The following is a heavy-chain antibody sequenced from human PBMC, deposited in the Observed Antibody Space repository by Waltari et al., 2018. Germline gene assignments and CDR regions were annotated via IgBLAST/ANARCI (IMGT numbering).Heavy chain of an antibody. D-gene: IGHD2-15*01. CDR1: GDSMSSTAC. V-gene: IGHV4-4*02. Sequence: QLQLQESGPGLVKPSGTLSLSCAVSGDSMSSTACWSWVRQSPQKGLEWIGQVRGDRRTNYNPCFGRRVTVSLDTSKNQFSLRVTSATAADTAVYYCARDRGRGLFLDTWGPGTLVTVS. CDR3: ARDRGRGLFLDT. CDR2: VRGDRRT. J-gene: IGHJ5*02.